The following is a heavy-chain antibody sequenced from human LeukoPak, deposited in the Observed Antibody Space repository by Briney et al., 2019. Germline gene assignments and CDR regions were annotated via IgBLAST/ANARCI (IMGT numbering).Heavy chain of an antibody. V-gene: IGHV3-9*01. Sequence: PGGSLRLSCAASGFTFDDYAMHWVRQAPGKGLEWVSGISWNSGSIGYADSVKGRFTISRDNAKNSLYLQINSLEAEDTVIYYCAKRGSGTLLPTYYYYMDVWGKGTTVTVSS. CDR3: AKRGSGTLLPTYYYYMDV. J-gene: IGHJ6*03. CDR1: GFTFDDYA. CDR2: ISWNSGSI. D-gene: IGHD2-15*01.